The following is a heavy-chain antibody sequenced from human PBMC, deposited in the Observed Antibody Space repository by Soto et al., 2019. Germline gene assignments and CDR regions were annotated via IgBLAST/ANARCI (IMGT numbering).Heavy chain of an antibody. D-gene: IGHD2-8*02. V-gene: IGHV1-69*01. CDR1: GGTFSSYA. Sequence: QVQQVQSGAEVKKPGSSVKVSCKASGGTFSSYAISWVRQAPGQGLEWMGGIIPIFGTANYAQKFQGRVTITADESTSTAYMELSSLRSEDTAVYYCARGHYSPGLVGGYGMDVWGQGTTVTVSS. CDR2: IIPIFGTA. CDR3: ARGHYSPGLVGGYGMDV. J-gene: IGHJ6*02.